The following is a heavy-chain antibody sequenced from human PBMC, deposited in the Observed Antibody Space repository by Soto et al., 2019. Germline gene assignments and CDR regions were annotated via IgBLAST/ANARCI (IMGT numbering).Heavy chain of an antibody. CDR2: IYYSGST. J-gene: IGHJ5*02. CDR3: ARHYDILTGYYWAWFDP. D-gene: IGHD3-9*01. CDR1: GVSISSSSYY. Sequence: SETLSLTCTVSGVSISSSSYYWGWIRQPPGKGLEWIGSIYYSGSTYYNPSLKSRVTISVDTSKNQFSLKLSSVTAADTAVYYCARHYDILTGYYWAWFDPWGQGTLVTSPQ. V-gene: IGHV4-39*01.